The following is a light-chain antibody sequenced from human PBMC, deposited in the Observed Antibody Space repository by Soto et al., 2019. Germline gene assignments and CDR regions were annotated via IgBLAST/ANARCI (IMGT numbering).Light chain of an antibody. CDR1: QSVNSN. CDR2: EAS. CDR3: QQYNKWPPFT. V-gene: IGKV3-15*01. J-gene: IGKJ3*01. Sequence: EIVMTQSPATLSVSPGERATLSCRASQSVNSNLAWYQQKPGQSPRLLIYEASTRATGIPDRFSGSGSGTDFTLTIITLQSEDFAVYYCQQYNKWPPFTFGPGTKVDIK.